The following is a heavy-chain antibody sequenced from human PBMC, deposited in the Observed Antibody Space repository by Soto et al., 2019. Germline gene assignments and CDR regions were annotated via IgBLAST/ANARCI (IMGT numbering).Heavy chain of an antibody. J-gene: IGHJ4*02. CDR2: IHYPGNT. Sequence: PSETLSLTCTVSGDSISSYSWSWTRQSPGKGLEWIASIHYPGNTNYNPSLKSRVTISVDTSTNQFSLKLSSVTAADTAIYYCVREVYDILNSSRNWGQGTLVTVSS. V-gene: IGHV4-59*04. CDR3: VREVYDILNSSRN. D-gene: IGHD3-9*01. CDR1: GDSISSYS.